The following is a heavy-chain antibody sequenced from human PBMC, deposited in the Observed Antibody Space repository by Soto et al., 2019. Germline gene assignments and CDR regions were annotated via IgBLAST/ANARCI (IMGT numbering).Heavy chain of an antibody. D-gene: IGHD2-2*01. J-gene: IGHJ4*02. CDR1: GFTFSSYA. Sequence: GESLKISCAASGFTFSSYAMSWVRQAPGKGLEWVSAISGSGGSTYYADSVKGRFTISRDNSKNTLYLQMNSLRAEDPAVYYCAKDRLRLIVVVPAAISFDYWGQGTLFTVSS. V-gene: IGHV3-23*01. CDR2: ISGSGGST. CDR3: AKDRLRLIVVVPAAISFDY.